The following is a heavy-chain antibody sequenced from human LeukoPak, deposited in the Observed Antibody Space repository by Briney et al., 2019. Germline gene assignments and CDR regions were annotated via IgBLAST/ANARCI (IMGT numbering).Heavy chain of an antibody. D-gene: IGHD2-15*01. Sequence: GASLKASCKAAGYTLTGYYINWVRQATGQGVEWMGWMNPNSGNTGYAQKYQGRVTITRSTSISTAYMELSSLRSEDTAVYYCARVYMVVAATLYYYYYMDVWGKGTTVTISS. CDR2: MNPNSGNT. J-gene: IGHJ6*03. CDR3: ARVYMVVAATLYYYYYMDV. CDR1: GYTLTGYY. V-gene: IGHV1-8*03.